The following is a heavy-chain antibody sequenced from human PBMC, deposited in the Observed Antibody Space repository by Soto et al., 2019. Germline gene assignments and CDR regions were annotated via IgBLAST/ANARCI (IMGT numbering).Heavy chain of an antibody. CDR3: ARRWGDYFDY. Sequence: SETLSLTCTVSGGSLSSYYLSWIRQPPGKGLEWIGYIYYSGSTNYNPSLKSRVTISVDTSKNQFSLKLSSVTAADTAVYYCARRWGDYFDYWGQGTLVTVSS. CDR2: IYYSGST. D-gene: IGHD3-16*01. CDR1: GGSLSSYY. J-gene: IGHJ4*02. V-gene: IGHV4-59*08.